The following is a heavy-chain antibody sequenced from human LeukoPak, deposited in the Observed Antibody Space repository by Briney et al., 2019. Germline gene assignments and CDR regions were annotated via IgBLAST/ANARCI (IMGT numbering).Heavy chain of an antibody. CDR1: GFTFSSYA. Sequence: GGSLRLSCAASGFTFSSYAMHWVRQAPGKGLEWVAVISYDGSNKYYADSVKGRFTISRDNSKNTLYLQMNSLRAEDTAVYYCARNPLGTRPGFDYWGQGTLVAVSS. J-gene: IGHJ4*02. CDR3: ARNPLGTRPGFDY. D-gene: IGHD1-1*01. V-gene: IGHV3-30*04. CDR2: ISYDGSNK.